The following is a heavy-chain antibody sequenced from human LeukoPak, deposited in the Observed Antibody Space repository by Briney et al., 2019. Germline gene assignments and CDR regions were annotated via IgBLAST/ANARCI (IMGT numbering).Heavy chain of an antibody. D-gene: IGHD1-26*01. CDR3: ARIGGELRSFNY. Sequence: GGSLRLSCAASGFTFSSYWMHWVRQAPGKGLVWVSRINSDGSSTTYADSVKGRLTISRDNAKNTLYLQMNTLRAEDTAVYYCARIGGELRSFNYWGQGTLVTVSS. J-gene: IGHJ4*02. V-gene: IGHV3-74*01. CDR1: GFTFSSYW. CDR2: INSDGSST.